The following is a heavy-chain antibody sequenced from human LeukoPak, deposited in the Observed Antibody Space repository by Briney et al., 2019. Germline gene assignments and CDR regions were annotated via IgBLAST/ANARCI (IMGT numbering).Heavy chain of an antibody. D-gene: IGHD3-10*01. CDR1: GYAFTSYG. Sequence: ASVKVSCKASGYAFTSYGITWVRQAPGQGLEWMGWISAYNGNTNYAQKLQGRVTMTTDTSTSTAYMELRSLTSDDTAVYYCARDYSGSYYESQVRTDYWGQGTLVTVSS. V-gene: IGHV1-18*01. CDR3: ARDYSGSYYESQVRTDY. CDR2: ISAYNGNT. J-gene: IGHJ4*02.